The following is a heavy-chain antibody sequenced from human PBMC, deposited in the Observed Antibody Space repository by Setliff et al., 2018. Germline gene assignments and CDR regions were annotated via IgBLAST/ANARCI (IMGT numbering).Heavy chain of an antibody. CDR3: AKEYVVNSFVSNSHQHYGLDG. D-gene: IGHD2-21*01. J-gene: IGHJ6*02. CDR1: GASLSSGSYY. V-gene: IGHV4-61*02. Sequence: SETLSLTCTVSGASLSSGSYYWSWIRQSAGKGLEWIGRIYTSGATTYSPSLKSRVSISADTSKNLFSLRLKSVTAADTADYYCAKEYVVNSFVSNSHQHYGLDGWGQGTTVTVSS. CDR2: IYTSGAT.